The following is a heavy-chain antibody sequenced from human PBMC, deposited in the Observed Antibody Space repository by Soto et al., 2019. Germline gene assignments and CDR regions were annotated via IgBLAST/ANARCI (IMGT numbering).Heavy chain of an antibody. CDR1: GYTFTSYG. CDR3: AREITFRDYYFWSGPIYYYYGVDV. D-gene: IGHD3-3*01. Sequence: QVQLVQSGAEVKKPGASVKVSCKASGYTFTSYGISWVRQAPGQGLEWMGWISAYNGNTNYAQKLQGRVTMTTDTSTSTAYMELRSLRSDDTAVYYCAREITFRDYYFWSGPIYYYYGVDVWGQGTTVTVSS. J-gene: IGHJ6*02. V-gene: IGHV1-18*04. CDR2: ISAYNGNT.